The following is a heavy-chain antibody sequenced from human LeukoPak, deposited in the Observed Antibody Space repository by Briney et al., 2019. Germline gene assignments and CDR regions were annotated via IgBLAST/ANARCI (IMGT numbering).Heavy chain of an antibody. CDR1: GTSISSDF. V-gene: IGHV4-59*01. CDR2: IYNSGTT. D-gene: IGHD6-19*01. Sequence: SETLSLTCSVSGTSISSDFWSWIRQPPGKGLEWIGYIYNSGTTKYNPSLNSRVTISIDTSKNQFSLKLSSVTAADTAVYYCARGGAVADPYYYYGMDVWGQGTTVTVSS. J-gene: IGHJ6*02. CDR3: ARGGAVADPYYYYGMDV.